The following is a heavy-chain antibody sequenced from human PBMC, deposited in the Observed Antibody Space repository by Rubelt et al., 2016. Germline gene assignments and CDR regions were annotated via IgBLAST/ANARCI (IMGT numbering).Heavy chain of an antibody. D-gene: IGHD3-10*01. V-gene: IGHV3-74*01. Sequence: EDGGGLVQPGGSLRLSCAASGFTFSSYWMHWVRQAPGKGLVWVSRINSDGYSTSYADSVKGRFTISRDNAKNTLYLQMNSLRAEDTAVYYCATDPGDGSESYYYIHFHYWGQGTLVTVSA. CDR3: ATDPGDGSESYYYIHFHY. CDR2: INSDGYST. J-gene: IGHJ1*01. CDR1: GFTFSSYW.